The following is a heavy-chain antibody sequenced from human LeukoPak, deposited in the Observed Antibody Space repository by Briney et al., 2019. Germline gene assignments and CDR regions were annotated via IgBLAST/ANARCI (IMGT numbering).Heavy chain of an antibody. CDR1: GDSLSSYY. CDR3: ARERIPMELDAFDI. CDR2: IYISGRT. V-gene: IGHV4-4*07. Sequence: SETLSLTCTVFGDSLSSYYWSWIRQPAGKGLEWIGRIYISGRTNYSPSLRCRLTMSIDTSKNQFSLNLTSVTAADTAVYYCARERIPMELDAFDIWGQGTMVTVSS. D-gene: IGHD3-10*01. J-gene: IGHJ3*02.